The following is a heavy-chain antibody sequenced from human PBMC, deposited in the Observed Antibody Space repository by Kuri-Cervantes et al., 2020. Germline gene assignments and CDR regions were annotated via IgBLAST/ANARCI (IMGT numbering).Heavy chain of an antibody. CDR3: ARGRGKGRGGQYYMDV. CDR2: INHSGST. J-gene: IGHJ6*03. CDR1: GGSFSGYY. Sequence: GSLRLSCAVYGGSFSGYYWSWIRQPPGKGLEWIGEINHSGSTNYNPSLKSRVTISVDTSKNQFSLKLSSVTAADTAVYYCARGRGKGRGGQYYMDVWGKGTTVTVSS. D-gene: IGHD3-16*01. V-gene: IGHV4-34*01.